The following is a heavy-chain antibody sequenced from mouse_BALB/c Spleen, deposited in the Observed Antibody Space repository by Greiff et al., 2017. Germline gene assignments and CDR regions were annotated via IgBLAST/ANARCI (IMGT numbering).Heavy chain of an antibody. D-gene: IGHD1-1*01. Sequence: VHLVESGAELVRPGTSVKISCKASGYTFTNYWLGWVKQRPGHGLEWIGDIYPGGGYTNYNEKFKGKATLTADTSSSTAYMQLSSLTSEDSAVYFCARLRYGSSETSFAYWGQGTLVTVSA. J-gene: IGHJ3*01. CDR3: ARLRYGSSETSFAY. V-gene: IGHV1-63*02. CDR2: IYPGGGYT. CDR1: GYTFTNYW.